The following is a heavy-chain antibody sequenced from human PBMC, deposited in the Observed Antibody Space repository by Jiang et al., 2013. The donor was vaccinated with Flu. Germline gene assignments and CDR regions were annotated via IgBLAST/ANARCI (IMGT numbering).Heavy chain of an antibody. CDR3: AKDLPKYSSGWYKVGIGFDY. D-gene: IGHD6-19*01. V-gene: IGHV3-30*18. CDR1: GFTFSSYD. Sequence: GVVQPGRSLRLSCAASGFTFSSYDMHWVRQAPGKGLEWVAVISYDGSNKYYADSVRGRFTTSRDNSKNTLYLQMNSLRAEDTAVYYCAKDLPKYSSGWYKVGIGFDYWGQGTLVTVSS. J-gene: IGHJ4*02. CDR2: ISYDGSNK.